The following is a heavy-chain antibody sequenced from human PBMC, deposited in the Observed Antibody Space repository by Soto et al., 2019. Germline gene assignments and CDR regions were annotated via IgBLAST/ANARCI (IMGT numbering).Heavy chain of an antibody. D-gene: IGHD3-3*01. V-gene: IGHV1-46*01. Sequence: ASVKVSCKASGYTFTSYYMHWVRQAPGQGLEWMGIINPSGGSTSYAQKFQGRVTMTRDTSTSTVYMELSSLRSEDTAVYYCARNLNTIFGVVIISSYWGQGTLVTVSS. J-gene: IGHJ4*02. CDR3: ARNLNTIFGVVIISSY. CDR2: INPSGGST. CDR1: GYTFTSYY.